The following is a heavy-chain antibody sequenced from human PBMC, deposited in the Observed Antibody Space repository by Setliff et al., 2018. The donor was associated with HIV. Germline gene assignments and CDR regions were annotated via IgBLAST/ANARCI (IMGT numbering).Heavy chain of an antibody. CDR2: INHSGST. V-gene: IGHV4-34*01. CDR3: ARGGKYYDILTGYYKKYNWFDP. D-gene: IGHD3-9*01. J-gene: IGHJ5*02. Sequence: SETLSLTCAVYGGSFSGYYWSWIRQPPGKGLEWIGEINHSGSTNYNPSLKSRVTISVDTSKNQFSLKLSSVTAADTAVYYCARGGKYYDILTGYYKKYNWFDPWGQGTLVTVSS. CDR1: GGSFSGYY.